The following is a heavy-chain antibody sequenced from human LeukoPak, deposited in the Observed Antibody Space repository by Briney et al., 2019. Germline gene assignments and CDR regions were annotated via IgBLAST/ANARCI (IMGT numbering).Heavy chain of an antibody. D-gene: IGHD3-10*01. CDR1: GFTFSSYA. V-gene: IGHV3-30*04. J-gene: IGHJ4*02. CDR3: ARDSYYYGSGGPFDY. CDR2: ISYDGSNK. Sequence: PGGSLRLSCAASGFTFSSYAMHWVRQAPGKGLEWVAVISYDGSNKYYADSVKGRFTISRDNAKNSLYLQMNSLRAEDTAVYYCARDSYYYGSGGPFDYWGQGTLVTVSS.